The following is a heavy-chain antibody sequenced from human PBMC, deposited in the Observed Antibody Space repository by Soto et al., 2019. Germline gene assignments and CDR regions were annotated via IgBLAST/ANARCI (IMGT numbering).Heavy chain of an antibody. CDR1: GFTFSSYW. J-gene: IGHJ4*02. CDR2: INSDGSST. Sequence: PGGSLRLSCAASGFTFSSYWMHWVRQAPGKGLVWVSRINSDGSSTDYADSVKGRFTISRDNAKNTLYLQMNSLRAEDTAVYYCARVEYSTFYDYWGKGTLVTVSP. CDR3: ARVEYSTFYDY. V-gene: IGHV3-74*01. D-gene: IGHD2-21*01.